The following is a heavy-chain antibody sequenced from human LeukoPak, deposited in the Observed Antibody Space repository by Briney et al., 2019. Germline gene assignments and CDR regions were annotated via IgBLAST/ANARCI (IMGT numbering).Heavy chain of an antibody. CDR2: ISVNGGTT. D-gene: IGHD2-8*01. J-gene: IGHJ3*01. CDR3: AKDPNGDYIGAFDG. Sequence: GGSLRLSCAGSGLSFSSYAMTWVRQAPGKGLEWVSSISVNGGTTKYADSVKGRFTVSRDNSRNTLFPQMDSLRAEDTAVYYCAKDPNGDYIGAFDGWGQGTMVTVSS. V-gene: IGHV3-23*01. CDR1: GLSFSSYA.